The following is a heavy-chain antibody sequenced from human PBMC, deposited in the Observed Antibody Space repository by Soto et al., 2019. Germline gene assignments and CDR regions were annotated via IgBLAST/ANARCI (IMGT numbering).Heavy chain of an antibody. V-gene: IGHV3-15*01. CDR3: TTILWFGESNDWFDP. CDR2: IKSKTDGGTT. CDR1: GFTFSNAW. D-gene: IGHD3-10*01. J-gene: IGHJ5*02. Sequence: GGSLSLSCAASGFTFSNAWMSWVRQAPGKGLEWVGRIKSKTDGGTTDYAAPVKGRFTISRDDSKNTLYLQMNSLKTEDTAVYYCTTILWFGESNDWFDPWGQGTLVNVS.